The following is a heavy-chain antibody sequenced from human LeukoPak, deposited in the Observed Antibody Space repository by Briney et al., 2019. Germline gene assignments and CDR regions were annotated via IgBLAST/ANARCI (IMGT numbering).Heavy chain of an antibody. Sequence: LETLSLTRTVSGGSLSSYFWSWIRQPPGKGLEWIGYIYDSGSTNYNPSFKSRVTISVDTPKNQFSLKLSSVTAADTAVYYCASGYSSGWYGVWGQGTLVTVSS. CDR1: GGSLSSYF. CDR3: ASGYSSGWYGV. D-gene: IGHD6-19*01. J-gene: IGHJ4*02. V-gene: IGHV4-59*08. CDR2: IYDSGST.